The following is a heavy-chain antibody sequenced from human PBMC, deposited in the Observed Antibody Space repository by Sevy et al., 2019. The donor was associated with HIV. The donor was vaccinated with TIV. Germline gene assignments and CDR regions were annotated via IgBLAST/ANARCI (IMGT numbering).Heavy chain of an antibody. Sequence: ASVKVSCKASGGSFSTDAISWVRQAPGQGLEWVGGIIPIVGTANFAQKFQGRVTITADESTSPAYMGLTTLRAEDTAVYYCASAADEWLFLDWGQGTLVTVSS. D-gene: IGHD3-3*01. V-gene: IGHV1-69*13. CDR2: IIPIVGTA. CDR1: GGSFSTDA. CDR3: ASAADEWLFLD. J-gene: IGHJ4*02.